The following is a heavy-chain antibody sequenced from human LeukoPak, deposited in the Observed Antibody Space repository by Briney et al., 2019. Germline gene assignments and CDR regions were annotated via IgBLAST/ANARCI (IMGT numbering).Heavy chain of an antibody. CDR1: GFTFSDYY. J-gene: IGHJ4*02. CDR2: ISSSGDTI. V-gene: IGHV3-11*01. D-gene: IGHD1-26*01. Sequence: GGSLRLSCAASGFTFSDYYMTWIRQAPGKGLEWVSYISSSGDTIYYADSVKGRFTISRDNAKDSPYVQMNSLRAEDTAVYYCVRVRGSYAFDFWGQGTPVIVSS. CDR3: VRVRGSYAFDF.